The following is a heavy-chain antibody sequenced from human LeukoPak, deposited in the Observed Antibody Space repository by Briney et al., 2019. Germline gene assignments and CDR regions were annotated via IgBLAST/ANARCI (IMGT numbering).Heavy chain of an antibody. Sequence: SQTLSLTCAVSGGSINSGGYSWSWIRQPPGKGLEWIGYIYHSGSTYYNPSLKSRVTISVDRSKNQSSLKLSSVTAADTAVYYCARDAGGFDPWGQGALVTVSS. J-gene: IGHJ5*02. V-gene: IGHV4-30-2*01. CDR2: IYHSGST. CDR1: GGSINSGGYS. CDR3: ARDAGGFDP. D-gene: IGHD3-10*01.